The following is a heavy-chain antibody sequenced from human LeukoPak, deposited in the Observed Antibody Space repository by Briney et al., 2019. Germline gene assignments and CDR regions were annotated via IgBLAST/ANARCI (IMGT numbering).Heavy chain of an antibody. CDR2: ITSSSSTI. CDR3: ARDRSRILDY. D-gene: IGHD2/OR15-2a*01. V-gene: IGHV3-48*01. CDR1: GFPFNSFT. Sequence: PGGSLRLSCAASGFPFNSFTINWVRQAPGKGLVWISSITSSSSTIYYADSVKGRFTISRDNAKNLSYLQMHSLRAEDTAVYYCARDRSRILDYWGQGTLVTVSS. J-gene: IGHJ4*02.